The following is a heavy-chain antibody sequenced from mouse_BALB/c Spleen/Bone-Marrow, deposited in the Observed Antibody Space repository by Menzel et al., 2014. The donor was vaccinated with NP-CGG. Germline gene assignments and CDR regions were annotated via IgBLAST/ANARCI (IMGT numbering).Heavy chain of an antibody. CDR1: GFSLTSYG. CDR2: IWSGGST. J-gene: IGHJ4*01. CDR3: ARRAYYYAMDY. Sequence: QVHVKQSGPGLVQPSQSLSITCTVSGFSLTSYGVHWVRQPPGKGLEWLGVIWSGGSTDYNAAFISRLSISKDNSKSXVFFKMNSLQADDTAMYYCARRAYYYAMDYWGQGTSVTVSS. V-gene: IGHV2-4*02.